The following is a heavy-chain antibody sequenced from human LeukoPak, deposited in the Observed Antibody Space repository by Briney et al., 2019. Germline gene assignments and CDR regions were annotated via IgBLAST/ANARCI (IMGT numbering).Heavy chain of an antibody. Sequence: SETLSLTCTVSGGSISSYYWSWIPQPPGKGLEWIGYIYYSGSTNYNPSLKSRVTISVDTSKNQFSLKLSSVTAADTAVYYCARVLQWANWFDPWGQGTLVTVSS. CDR2: IYYSGST. V-gene: IGHV4-59*01. D-gene: IGHD1-26*01. CDR1: GGSISSYY. J-gene: IGHJ5*02. CDR3: ARVLQWANWFDP.